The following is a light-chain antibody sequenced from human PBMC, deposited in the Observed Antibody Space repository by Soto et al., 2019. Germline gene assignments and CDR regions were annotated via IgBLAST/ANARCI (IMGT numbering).Light chain of an antibody. V-gene: IGKV1-5*03. J-gene: IGKJ1*01. CDR1: QAISSW. Sequence: DIQRTQSPSTMSGSVGHRVTITCGASQAISSWLAWYQQKPGKARNLLIYKASTLKSGVPSRFSDSGSGTEFTLTISSLKNDDFATYYRQHYNSYSEAFGQGTKVDIK. CDR2: KAS. CDR3: QHYNSYSEA.